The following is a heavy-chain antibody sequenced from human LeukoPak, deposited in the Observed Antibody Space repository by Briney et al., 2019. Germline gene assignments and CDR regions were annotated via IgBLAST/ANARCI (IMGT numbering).Heavy chain of an antibody. D-gene: IGHD2/OR15-2a*01. J-gene: IGHJ4*02. CDR2: VKSKADGGTI. CDR3: STGGYFLDY. V-gene: IGHV3-15*05. CDR1: GFTFSNRR. Sequence: PGGSLRLSCAASGFTFSNRRMNWVRQAPGKGLEWVGRVKSKADGGTIDYAAPVKGRFTISRDDSKNTVYLQMNSLKTEDTAVYYCSTGGYFLDYWGQGTLVTVSS.